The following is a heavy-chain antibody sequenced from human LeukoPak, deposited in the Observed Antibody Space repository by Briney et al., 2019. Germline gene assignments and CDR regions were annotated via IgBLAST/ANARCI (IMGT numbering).Heavy chain of an antibody. V-gene: IGHV3-23*01. CDR1: GFTFSSHA. Sequence: PGGSLRLSCAASGFTFSSHAMSWVRQAPGKGLEWVSAISGSGGSTYYADSVKGRFTISRDNSKNTLYLQMNSLRAEDTAVYYCATLPHSSSWVGYDFDYWGQGTLVTVSS. J-gene: IGHJ4*02. D-gene: IGHD6-13*01. CDR2: ISGSGGST. CDR3: ATLPHSSSWVGYDFDY.